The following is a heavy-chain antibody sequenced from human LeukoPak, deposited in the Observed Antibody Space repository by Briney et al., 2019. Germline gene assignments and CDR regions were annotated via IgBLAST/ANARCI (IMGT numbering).Heavy chain of an antibody. Sequence: SVKVSCKASGGTFSSYTISWVRQAPGQGLEWMGRIIPILGIANYAQKFQGRVTITADKSTSTAYMELSSLRSEDTAVYYCARESSSGWYYFDYWGQGTLVTVSS. J-gene: IGHJ4*02. D-gene: IGHD6-19*01. CDR3: ARESSSGWYYFDY. CDR2: IIPILGIA. CDR1: GGTFSSYT. V-gene: IGHV1-69*04.